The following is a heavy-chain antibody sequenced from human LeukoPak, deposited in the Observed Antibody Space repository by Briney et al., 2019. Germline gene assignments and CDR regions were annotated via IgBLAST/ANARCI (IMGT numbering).Heavy chain of an antibody. D-gene: IGHD3-9*01. CDR2: IYHSGST. V-gene: IGHV4-38-2*02. CDR3: GRDRPTGYYDY. CDR1: GYSISSGYY. Sequence: SETLSLTCTVSGYSISSGYYWGWIRQPPGKGLEWIGSIYHSGSTYYNPSLKSRVTISVDTSKNQFSLKVSSLTAADTAVYYCGRDRPTGYYDYWGQGILVTVSS. J-gene: IGHJ4*02.